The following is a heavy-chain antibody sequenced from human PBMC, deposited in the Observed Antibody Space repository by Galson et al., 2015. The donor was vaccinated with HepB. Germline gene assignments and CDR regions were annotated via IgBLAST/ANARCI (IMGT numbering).Heavy chain of an antibody. CDR2: TYYRSKWYN. CDR3: AREVTGYSYGPSYYYGMDV. CDR1: GDSVSSNSAA. V-gene: IGHV6-1*01. J-gene: IGHJ6*02. D-gene: IGHD5-18*01. Sequence: CAISGDSVSSNSAAWNWIRQSPSRGLEWLGRTYYRSKWYNDYAVSEKSRMTINPDTSKNQFSLQLNSVTPEDTAVYYCAREVTGYSYGPSYYYGMDVWGQGTTVTVSS.